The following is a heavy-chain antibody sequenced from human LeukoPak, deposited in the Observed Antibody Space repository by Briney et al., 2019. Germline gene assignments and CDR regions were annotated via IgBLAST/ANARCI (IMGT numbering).Heavy chain of an antibody. CDR2: IIPIFGTA. CDR1: GGTFSSYA. Sequence: ASVEVSCKASGGTFSSYAISWVRQAPGQGLEWMGGIIPIFGTANYAQKFQGRVTITADESTSTAYMELSSLRSEDTAVYYCARDWHGYFDYWGQGTLVTVSS. CDR3: ARDWHGYFDY. J-gene: IGHJ4*02. V-gene: IGHV1-69*13.